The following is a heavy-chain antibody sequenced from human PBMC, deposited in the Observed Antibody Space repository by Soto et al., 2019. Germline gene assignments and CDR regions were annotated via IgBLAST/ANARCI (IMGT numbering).Heavy chain of an antibody. Sequence: QVQLQQWGAGLLKPSETLSLTCAFYCGSFSGYYWSWIRQPPGKGLEWIGEINHSGSTNYNPSLKSRVTISVDPPKNQFSLKLSSVTAADTAVYYCARGQSSLLLDCWGQGVLVTVSS. CDR3: ARGQSSLLLDC. J-gene: IGHJ4*02. D-gene: IGHD2-8*02. V-gene: IGHV4-34*01. CDR1: CGSFSGYY. CDR2: INHSGST.